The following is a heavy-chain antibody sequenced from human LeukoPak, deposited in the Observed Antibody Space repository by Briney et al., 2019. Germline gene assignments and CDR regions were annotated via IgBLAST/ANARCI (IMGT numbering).Heavy chain of an antibody. CDR2: ISWNSGSI. Sequence: PGGSLRLSCAASAFTFDDYAMRWVRQAPGKGLEWVGGISWNSGSIGYADSVRGRFTISRDNAKNSLYLQMNSLRAEDAALYYCAKGASRDGGVSGAWGQGTLVTVSS. CDR3: AKGASRDGGVSGA. CDR1: AFTFDDYA. J-gene: IGHJ5*02. V-gene: IGHV3-9*01. D-gene: IGHD2-8*02.